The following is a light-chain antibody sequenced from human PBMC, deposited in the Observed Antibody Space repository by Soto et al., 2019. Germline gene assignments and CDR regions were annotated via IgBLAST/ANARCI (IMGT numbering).Light chain of an antibody. J-gene: IGKJ1*01. CDR2: DAS. V-gene: IGKV1-5*01. CDR3: QQYNSYWT. CDR1: QSISSW. Sequence: NQMKQSPSTLSASVGDRDPITCRASQSISSWLAWYQQKPGKAPKLLIYDASSLESGVPSRFSGSGSGTEFTLTISSLQPDDFATYYCQQYNSYWTFAQGTKVDI.